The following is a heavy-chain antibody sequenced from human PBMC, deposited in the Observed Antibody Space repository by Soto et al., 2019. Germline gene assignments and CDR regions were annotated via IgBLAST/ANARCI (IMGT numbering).Heavy chain of an antibody. D-gene: IGHD1-7*01. V-gene: IGHV4-59*01. Sequence: QVQLQESGPGLVKPSETLSLTCTVSGGSISSYYLSWIRQPPGKGLEWIGYIYYSGSTNYNPSLKSRVTISVDTSKNQFSLKLSSVTAADTAVYYCAREDGELANWFDPWGQGTLVTVSS. CDR3: AREDGELANWFDP. CDR1: GGSISSYY. CDR2: IYYSGST. J-gene: IGHJ5*02.